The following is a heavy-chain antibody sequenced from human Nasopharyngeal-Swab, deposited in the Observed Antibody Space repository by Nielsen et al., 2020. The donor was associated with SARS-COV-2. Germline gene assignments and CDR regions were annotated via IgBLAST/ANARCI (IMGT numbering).Heavy chain of an antibody. Sequence: WGSLRLSCAASGFRFSDYSMNWVRQAPGKGPEWVSFISGSGDFIYYADSVKGRFTISRDNARNSLYLQMNSLRAEDTAIYYCARDLGDYYYYYMDVWGKGTTVTVSS. D-gene: IGHD3-10*01. CDR1: GFRFSDYS. CDR2: ISGSGDFI. J-gene: IGHJ6*03. V-gene: IGHV3-21*01. CDR3: ARDLGDYYYYYMDV.